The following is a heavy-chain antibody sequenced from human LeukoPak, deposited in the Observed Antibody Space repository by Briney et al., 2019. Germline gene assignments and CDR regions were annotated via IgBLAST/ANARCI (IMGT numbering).Heavy chain of an antibody. V-gene: IGHV4-38-2*02. J-gene: IGHJ4*02. D-gene: IGHD2-2*03. Sequence: PSETLSLTCAVSGYSISSGYYWGWIRQPPGKGLEWIGSIYHSGSTYYNPSLKSRVTISVDTSKNQFSLKLSSVTAADTAVYYCAREFGYCSSTSCLYFDHWGQGTLVTVSS. CDR1: GYSISSGYY. CDR3: AREFGYCSSTSCLYFDH. CDR2: IYHSGST.